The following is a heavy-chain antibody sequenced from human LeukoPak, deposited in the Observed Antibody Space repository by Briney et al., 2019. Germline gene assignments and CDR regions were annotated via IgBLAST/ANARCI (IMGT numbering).Heavy chain of an antibody. D-gene: IGHD3-10*01. J-gene: IGHJ6*03. V-gene: IGHV3-23*01. Sequence: GGSLRLSCAASGFTVSSNYMSWVRQAPGKGLEWVSGLTGSGGNIYYADSVKGRFTISRDNSKNTLSLQMNSLRAEDAAVYYCVKFRGIQHYNYHMDVWGKGTTVTVSS. CDR2: LTGSGGNI. CDR3: VKFRGIQHYNYHMDV. CDR1: GFTVSSNY.